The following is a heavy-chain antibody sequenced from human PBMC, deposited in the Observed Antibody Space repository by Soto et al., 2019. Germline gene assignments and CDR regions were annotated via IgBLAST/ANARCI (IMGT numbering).Heavy chain of an antibody. CDR3: AKDPLAYCGGDCYYDY. CDR1: AFTFSSYA. J-gene: IGHJ4*02. V-gene: IGHV3-23*01. D-gene: IGHD2-21*02. Sequence: GGSLRLSCVVSAFTFSSYAMSWVRQAPGKGLEWVSAISGSGGSTYYADSVKGRFTISRDNSKNTLYLQMNSLRAEDTAVYYCAKDPLAYCGGDCYYDYWGQGTLVTVSS. CDR2: ISGSGGST.